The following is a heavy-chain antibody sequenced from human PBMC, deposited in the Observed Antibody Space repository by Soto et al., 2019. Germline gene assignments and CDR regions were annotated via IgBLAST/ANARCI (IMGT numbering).Heavy chain of an antibody. J-gene: IGHJ5*02. D-gene: IGHD2-15*01. CDR2: ISGSAGST. Sequence: DVQLLESGGGLVHPGGSLRLSCAASGFTFSSYAMNWVRQGPGKGLEWVSTISGSAGSTYYADSVKGRFTISRDNSKNTRYLQMDSLSVEDTAMYYCAKVPSAVASTPWFDPWGQGTLVTVSS. CDR1: GFTFSSYA. V-gene: IGHV3-23*01. CDR3: AKVPSAVASTPWFDP.